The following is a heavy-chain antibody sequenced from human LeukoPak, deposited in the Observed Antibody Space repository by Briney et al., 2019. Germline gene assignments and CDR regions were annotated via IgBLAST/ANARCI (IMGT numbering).Heavy chain of an antibody. V-gene: IGHV1-69*02. D-gene: IGHD2-2*01. Sequence: GASVKVSCKASAGTFSSYTISWVRQAPGQGLEWMGRLLPILGITKNAHKFHGRVTINADKSTNASYMDVTRQRSEDTAVYSCARTAGAVVWYYYMDVWGKGTTVTVSS. CDR1: AGTFSSYT. CDR3: ARTAGAVVWYYYMDV. CDR2: LLPILGIT. J-gene: IGHJ6*03.